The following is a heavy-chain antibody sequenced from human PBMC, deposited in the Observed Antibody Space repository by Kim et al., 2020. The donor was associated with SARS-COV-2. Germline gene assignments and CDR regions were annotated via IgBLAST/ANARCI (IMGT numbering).Heavy chain of an antibody. CDR3: ARKLFYGDYGRYYYGMDV. D-gene: IGHD4-17*01. Sequence: ASVKVSCKASGYTFTSYGISWVRQAPGQGLEWMGWISAYNGNTNYAQKLQGRVTMTTDTSTSTAYMELRSLRSDDTAVYYCARKLFYGDYGRYYYGMDVWGQGTTVTVSS. V-gene: IGHV1-18*01. CDR1: GYTFTSYG. CDR2: ISAYNGNT. J-gene: IGHJ6*02.